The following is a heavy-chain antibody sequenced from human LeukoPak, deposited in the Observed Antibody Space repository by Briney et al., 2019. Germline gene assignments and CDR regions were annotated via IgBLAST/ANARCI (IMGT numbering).Heavy chain of an antibody. CDR3: ARECGYSSGWPVGGNWFDP. J-gene: IGHJ5*02. Sequence: GGSLRLSCAASGFTVSSNYMSWIRQAARKGLEWVSVISSDGSTYFAESVKGRFTISRNNSKNKLYLQMNRLRAEDTAVYYCARECGYSSGWPVGGNWFDPWGQGTLVTVSS. CDR2: ISSDGST. D-gene: IGHD6-19*01. CDR1: GFTVSSNY. V-gene: IGHV3-53*04.